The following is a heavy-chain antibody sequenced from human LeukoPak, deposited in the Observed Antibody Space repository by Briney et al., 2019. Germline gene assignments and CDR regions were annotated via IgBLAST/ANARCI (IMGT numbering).Heavy chain of an antibody. V-gene: IGHV3-21*01. CDR2: ISSRSSYI. CDR1: GFTFSSYS. CDR3: ARGGYSSGWPQNDY. Sequence: GGSLRLSCAASGFTFSSYSMNWVRQAPGKGLEWVSSISSRSSYIYYADSVKGRFTISRDNAKNSLYLQMNSLRAEDTAVYYCARGGYSSGWPQNDYWGQGTLVTVSS. D-gene: IGHD6-19*01. J-gene: IGHJ4*02.